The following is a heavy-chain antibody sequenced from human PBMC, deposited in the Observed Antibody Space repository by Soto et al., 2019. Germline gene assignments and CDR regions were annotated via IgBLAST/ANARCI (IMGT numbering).Heavy chain of an antibody. CDR3: ASLYSSGYSNWFDP. J-gene: IGHJ5*02. CDR1: GYTFTSYG. CDR2: ISAYNGNT. Sequence: ASVKVSCKASGYTFTSYGISWVRQAPGQGLEWMGWISAYNGNTNYAQKLQGRVTMTTDTSTSTAYMELRSLRSDDTAVYYCASLYSSGYSNWFDPWGQGTLVTVSS. V-gene: IGHV1-18*01. D-gene: IGHD3-22*01.